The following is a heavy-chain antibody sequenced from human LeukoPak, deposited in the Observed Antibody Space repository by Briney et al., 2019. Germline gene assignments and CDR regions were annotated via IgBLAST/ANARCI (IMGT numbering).Heavy chain of an antibody. D-gene: IGHD5-24*01. CDR1: GFPFSSYP. J-gene: IGHJ4*02. Sequence: PGGSLRLSCAGSGFPFSSYPISWVRQPPGKGLEWVSAITASGDSTYSADSVKGRFTISRDNSRNTLFLEMSSLRAEDTAVYYCAKDYVSGDGYWDFDYWGQGTLVTVSS. CDR2: ITASGDST. CDR3: AKDYVSGDGYWDFDY. V-gene: IGHV3-23*01.